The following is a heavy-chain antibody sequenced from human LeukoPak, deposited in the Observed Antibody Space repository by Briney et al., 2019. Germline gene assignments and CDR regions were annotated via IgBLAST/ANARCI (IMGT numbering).Heavy chain of an antibody. J-gene: IGHJ6*03. D-gene: IGHD6-19*01. V-gene: IGHV1-46*01. CDR1: GYTFTSYY. CDR3: ARDFPQWLVRSYYYYYYMDV. Sequence: ASVKVSCKASGYTFTSYYMHWVRQAPGQGLEWMGIINPSGGSTSYAQKFQGRVTVTRDTSTSTVYMELSSLRSEDTAVYYCARDFPQWLVRSYYYYYYMDVWGKGTTVTISS. CDR2: INPSGGST.